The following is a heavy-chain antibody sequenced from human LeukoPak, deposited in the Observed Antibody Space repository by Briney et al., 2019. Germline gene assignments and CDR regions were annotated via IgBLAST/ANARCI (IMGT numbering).Heavy chain of an antibody. CDR3: AKAGATVVTPGPFDY. D-gene: IGHD4-23*01. CDR2: IRYDGSNK. J-gene: IGHJ4*02. CDR1: GFTFSSHG. V-gene: IGHV3-30*02. Sequence: GRSLRLSCAASGFTFSSHGMHWVRQAPGKGLEWVAFIRYDGSNKYYADSVKGRFTISRDNSKNTLYLQMNSLRAEDTAVYYCAKAGATVVTPGPFDYWGQGTLVTVSS.